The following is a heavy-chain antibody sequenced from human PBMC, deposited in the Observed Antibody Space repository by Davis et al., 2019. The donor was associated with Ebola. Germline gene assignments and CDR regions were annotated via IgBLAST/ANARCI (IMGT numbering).Heavy chain of an antibody. Sequence: GESLKISCAAFGFTFTNYWMHWVRQAPGKGLEWVSSISSGSTIYYADSVKGRFTISRDNAKNSLYLQMNSLRAEDTAVYYCARVQLWYGNWFDPWGQGTLVTVSS. J-gene: IGHJ5*02. V-gene: IGHV3-69-1*02. D-gene: IGHD5-18*01. CDR3: ARVQLWYGNWFDP. CDR1: GFTFTNYW. CDR2: ISSGSTI.